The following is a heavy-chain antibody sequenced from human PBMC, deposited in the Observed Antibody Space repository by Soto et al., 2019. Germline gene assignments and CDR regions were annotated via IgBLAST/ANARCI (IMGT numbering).Heavy chain of an antibody. CDR2: ISDDGASI. J-gene: IGHJ4*02. D-gene: IGHD5-18*01. CDR1: GFSFSSFA. V-gene: IGHV3-48*03. Sequence: GSLRLSCEASGFSFSSFAMNWVRQAPGRGLEWVSYISDDGASIYYADSLKGRFTISRDNAKNSLSPQMNNLRAEDTAVYYCARENSEKAWLHHFDHWGLGTLVTVSS. CDR3: ARENSEKAWLHHFDH.